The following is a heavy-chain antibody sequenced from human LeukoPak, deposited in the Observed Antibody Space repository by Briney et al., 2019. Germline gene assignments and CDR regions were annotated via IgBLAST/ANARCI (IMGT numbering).Heavy chain of an antibody. V-gene: IGHV1-8*01. CDR2: MNPNSGNT. CDR3: ARSSIAANWFDP. J-gene: IGHJ5*02. CDR1: GYTYTSYD. D-gene: IGHD6-6*01. Sequence: ASVKVSCKASGYTYTSYDINWVRQATGQGLEWMGWMNPNSGNTGYAQKLQGRVTMTRNTSISTAYMELSSLRSEDTAVYYCARSSIAANWFDPWGQGTLVTVSS.